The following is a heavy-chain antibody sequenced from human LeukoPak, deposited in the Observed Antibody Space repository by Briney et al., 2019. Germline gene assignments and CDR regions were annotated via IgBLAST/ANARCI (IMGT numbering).Heavy chain of an antibody. Sequence: GRSLRLSCAVSGFTFEDYAMHWVRQAPGKGLDWVAAISWNCGSINYADSVKGRFTISRDNAKNSLYLQMNSLRAEDTAFYYCVKERSRTGYFDYWGQGTLVTVSS. J-gene: IGHJ4*02. V-gene: IGHV3-9*01. D-gene: IGHD2-2*01. CDR3: VKERSRTGYFDY. CDR2: ISWNCGSI. CDR1: GFTFEDYA.